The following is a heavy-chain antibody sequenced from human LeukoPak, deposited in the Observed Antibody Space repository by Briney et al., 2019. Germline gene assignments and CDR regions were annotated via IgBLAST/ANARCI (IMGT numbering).Heavy chain of an antibody. D-gene: IGHD5-24*01. V-gene: IGHV4-59*08. CDR1: GGSISSYY. CDR2: IYYSGST. J-gene: IGHJ4*02. Sequence: SETLSLTCTVSGGSISSYYWSWIRQPPGKGLEWIGYIYYSGSTNYNPSLKSRVTISVDTSKNQFSLKLSSVTAADTAVYYCARLSYGDGYNYFIHFDYWGQGTLVTVSS. CDR3: ARLSYGDGYNYFIHFDY.